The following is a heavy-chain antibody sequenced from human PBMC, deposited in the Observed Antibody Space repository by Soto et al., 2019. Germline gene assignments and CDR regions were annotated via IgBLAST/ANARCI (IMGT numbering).Heavy chain of an antibody. CDR1: GGSVSSGNFY. J-gene: IGHJ4*02. V-gene: IGHV4-61*01. CDR3: ARGPRGYQNY. Sequence: SETLSLTCTVSGGSVSSGNFYWSWIRQPPGKGLEWIGYIYYSGGTDYNPSLKSRVTISTDTSTNQFSLKMNSVTAADTAVYYCARGPRGYQNYWGQGTLVTVSS. D-gene: IGHD2-2*01. CDR2: IYYSGGT.